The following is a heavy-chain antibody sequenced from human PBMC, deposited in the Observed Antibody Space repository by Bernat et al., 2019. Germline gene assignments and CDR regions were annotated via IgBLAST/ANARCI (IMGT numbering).Heavy chain of an antibody. V-gene: IGHV3-11*01. J-gene: IGHJ4*02. CDR3: ARRGDYSSSYYHSDY. CDR1: GFTFSDYY. D-gene: IGHD6-6*01. CDR2: ISSTGDTI. Sequence: QVQLVESGGGLVKPGGSLRLSCAASGFTFSDYYMSWIRQAPGKGLEWVSYISSTGDTIYYADSVKGRFTISRDNAKNTLYLQMNSLRADDTAVYYCARRGDYSSSYYHSDYWGQGTLVTVSS.